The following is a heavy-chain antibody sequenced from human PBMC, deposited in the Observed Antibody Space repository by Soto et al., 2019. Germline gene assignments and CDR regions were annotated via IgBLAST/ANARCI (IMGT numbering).Heavy chain of an antibody. CDR1: GVTFSTHE. Sequence: QVQLVQSGAEVKESGSSVKVSCKASGVTFSTHEFSWVRQAPGQGLEWMGGIIPVFDTAKYAQQFQGRVTITADEATSTAYMEINNLRSDDTGVYYCARDQLRHGSGSSYVTGWDFWGQGTLVTVSS. CDR2: IIPVFDTA. J-gene: IGHJ4*02. CDR3: ARDQLRHGSGSSYVTGWDF. V-gene: IGHV1-69*01. D-gene: IGHD3-10*01.